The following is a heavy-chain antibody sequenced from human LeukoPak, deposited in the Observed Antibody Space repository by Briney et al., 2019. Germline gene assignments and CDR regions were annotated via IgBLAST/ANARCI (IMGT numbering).Heavy chain of an antibody. D-gene: IGHD5-12*01. CDR3: VVNIVATWDY. Sequence: GSLRLSCAASGFTFTRFWMTWVRQAPGKGLEWVANIKQDGSEKYYVDSVKGRFTISRDNAKNSLSLQMNSLRAEDTAVYYCVVNIVATWDYWGQGTLVTVSS. J-gene: IGHJ4*02. V-gene: IGHV3-7*03. CDR2: IKQDGSEK. CDR1: GFTFTRFW.